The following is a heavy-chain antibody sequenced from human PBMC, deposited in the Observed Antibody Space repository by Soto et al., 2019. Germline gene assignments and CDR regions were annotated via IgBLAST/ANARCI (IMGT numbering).Heavy chain of an antibody. Sequence: SETLSLTCNVSGGSITSGGHYWSWIRQHPGKGLEWIGYISYSGSTYYNPSVKSRITISLDTSNNRLSLKLSSVTAADTAVYYCARQRSPTGPNYYRFSDLYDGVFDPWGQGALVTVSS. J-gene: IGHJ5*02. CDR3: ARQRSPTGPNYYRFSDLYDGVFDP. V-gene: IGHV4-31*03. D-gene: IGHD3-16*02. CDR1: GGSITSGGHY. CDR2: ISYSGST.